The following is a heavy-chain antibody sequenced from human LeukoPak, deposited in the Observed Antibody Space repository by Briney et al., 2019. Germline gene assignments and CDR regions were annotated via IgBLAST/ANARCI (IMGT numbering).Heavy chain of an antibody. CDR3: ARGTAAEAGIDY. D-gene: IGHD6-13*01. CDR1: GFTFSSYW. CDR2: IDSDGSST. V-gene: IGHV3-74*01. Sequence: GGSLRLSCAASGFTFSSYWMHWVRQAPGKGLVWVSHIDSDGSSTTYGDPAEGRFTISRDNAKNTLYLQMSSLRVDDTAVYYCARGTAAEAGIDYWGQGTLVTVSS. J-gene: IGHJ4*02.